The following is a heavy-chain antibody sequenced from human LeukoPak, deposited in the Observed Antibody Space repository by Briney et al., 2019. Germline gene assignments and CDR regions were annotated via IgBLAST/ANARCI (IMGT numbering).Heavy chain of an antibody. Sequence: ASVKVSCKASGYTFTSYGISWVRQAPGQGLEWMGWISAYNGNTNYAQKLQGRVTMTTDTSTSTAYMELRSLRSDDTAVYYCARALGDFWSGPYYFDYWGQGTLVTVSS. D-gene: IGHD3-3*01. V-gene: IGHV1-18*01. CDR3: ARALGDFWSGPYYFDY. J-gene: IGHJ4*02. CDR2: ISAYNGNT. CDR1: GYTFTSYG.